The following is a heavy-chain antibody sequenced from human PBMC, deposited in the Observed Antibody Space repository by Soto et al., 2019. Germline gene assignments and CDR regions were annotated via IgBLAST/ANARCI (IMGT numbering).Heavy chain of an antibody. CDR2: ISASGGST. Sequence: EVQLLESGGGLVQPGGSLRLSCAASGFTFSSYAMSWVRQAPGKGLEWVSGISASGGSTYHADSVKGRFTISRDNSKNTLSLQMNSLRAEDTAVYYCSKNPDAVIVSSGWFDPWGQGTLVTVSP. D-gene: IGHD1-26*01. J-gene: IGHJ5*02. CDR3: SKNPDAVIVSSGWFDP. V-gene: IGHV3-23*01. CDR1: GFTFSSYA.